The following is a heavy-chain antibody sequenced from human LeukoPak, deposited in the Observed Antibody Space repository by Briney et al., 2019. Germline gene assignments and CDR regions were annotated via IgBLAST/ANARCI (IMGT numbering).Heavy chain of an antibody. CDR1: GFTFSSYS. J-gene: IGHJ4*02. CDR2: ISSSSSYI. V-gene: IGHV3-21*01. D-gene: IGHD6-13*01. CDR3: ARDVGIAAPD. Sequence: NPGGSLRLSCAASGFTFSSYSMNWVRQAPGKGLGWVSSISSSSSYIYYADSVKGRFTISRDNAKNSLYLQMNSLRAEDTAVYYCARDVGIAAPDWGQGTLVTVSS.